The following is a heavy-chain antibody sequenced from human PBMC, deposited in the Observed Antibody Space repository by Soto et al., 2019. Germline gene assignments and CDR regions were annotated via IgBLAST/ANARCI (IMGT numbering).Heavy chain of an antibody. CDR2: IYYSVST. CDR3: ARGDFPTDFDY. V-gene: IGHV4-59*01. Sequence: PSETLSLTCTVSGGSISSYYWSWIRQPPGKGLEWIGYIYYSVSTNYNPSLKSRFTISLDTSKNQFSLKLSSVTAADTAVYYCARGDFPTDFDYWGQGTLVTVSS. J-gene: IGHJ4*02. CDR1: GGSISSYY. D-gene: IGHD1-26*01.